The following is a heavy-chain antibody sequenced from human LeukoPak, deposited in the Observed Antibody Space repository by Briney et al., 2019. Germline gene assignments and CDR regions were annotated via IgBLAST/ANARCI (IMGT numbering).Heavy chain of an antibody. CDR3: ARFVSVRGIIKGYFDY. CDR2: SYYSGST. D-gene: IGHD3-10*01. J-gene: IGHJ4*02. V-gene: IGHV4-59*08. Sequence: TSETLSLTCTVSDGSITHYYWTWIRKPPGKTMEWIGYSYYSGSTKYDPSLKSRVTISVDTSKNQFSLKLSSVTAADTAVYYCARFVSVRGIIKGYFDYWGQGTLVTVSS. CDR1: DGSITHYY.